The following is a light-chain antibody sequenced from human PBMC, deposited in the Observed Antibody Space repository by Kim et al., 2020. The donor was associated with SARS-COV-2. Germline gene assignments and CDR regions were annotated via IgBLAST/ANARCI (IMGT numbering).Light chain of an antibody. Sequence: SPGERATLSGRASQTVTSYDLAWYQQKPGQAPRLLISGTFNRATGIPDRFSGSGSGTDFTLTISRLEPEDFALYYCHHYGGSPLTFGGGTKVDIK. V-gene: IGKV3-20*01. CDR2: GTF. CDR1: QTVTSYD. J-gene: IGKJ4*01. CDR3: HHYGGSPLT.